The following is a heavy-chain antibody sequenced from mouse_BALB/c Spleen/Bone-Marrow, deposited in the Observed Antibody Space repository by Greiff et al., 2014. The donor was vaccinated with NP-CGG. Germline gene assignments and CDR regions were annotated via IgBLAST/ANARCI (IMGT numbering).Heavy chain of an antibody. CDR1: GFSLTSYG. J-gene: IGHJ3*01. D-gene: IGHD2-4*01. Sequence: VMLVESGPGLVAPSQSLSITCTVSGFSLTSYGVHWVRQPPGKGLEWLGVIWADGSTNYNSALMSRPSISKDNSKSQVFLKMNSLQTDDTAMYYCARDYDYVSWFAYWGQGTLVTVSA. CDR3: ARDYDYVSWFAY. V-gene: IGHV2-9*02. CDR2: IWADGST.